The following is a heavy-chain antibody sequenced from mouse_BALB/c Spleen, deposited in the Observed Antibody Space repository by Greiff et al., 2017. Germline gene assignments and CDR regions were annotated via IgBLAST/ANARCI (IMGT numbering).Heavy chain of an antibody. D-gene: IGHD2-4*01. Sequence: EVKVEESGGGLVQPGGSRKLSCAASGFTFSSFGMHWVRQAPEKGLEWVAYISSGSSTIYYADTVKGRFTISRDNPKNTLFLQMTSLRSEDTAMYYCARLDDYDGDYWGQGTTLTVSS. J-gene: IGHJ2*01. CDR3: ARLDDYDGDY. CDR1: GFTFSSFG. CDR2: ISSGSSTI. V-gene: IGHV5-17*02.